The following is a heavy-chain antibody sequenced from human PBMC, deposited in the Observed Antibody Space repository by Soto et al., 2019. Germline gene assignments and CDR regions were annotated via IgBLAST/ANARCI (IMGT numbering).Heavy chain of an antibody. CDR2: IYYSGRT. V-gene: IGHV4-59*01. D-gene: IGHD3-3*01. J-gene: IGHJ4*02. CDR1: GGSISPYY. CDR3: ARDFAYFDS. Sequence: PSETLSLTCTVSGGSISPYYWSWIRQPPGKGLEWIGYIYYSGRTSYNPSLKSRVSISMDTSKNQFSLNLDSVTAADTAVYFCARDFAYFDSWGQGTLVTVSS.